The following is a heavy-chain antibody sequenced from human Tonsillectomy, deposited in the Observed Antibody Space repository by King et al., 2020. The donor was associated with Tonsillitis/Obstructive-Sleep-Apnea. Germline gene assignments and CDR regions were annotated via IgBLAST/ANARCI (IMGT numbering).Heavy chain of an antibody. CDR1: GYSFSGYY. Sequence: QLVQSGAEVKKPGASVKVSCKASGYSFSGYYMHWVRQAPGQGLEWMGWISPNTGGTKFAQKFQGRVTMTTDTSISTAYMELSSLRFDDTAVYFCAREKEVYGSPFDYWGQGTLVTVSS. CDR2: ISPNTGGT. CDR3: AREKEVYGSPFDY. V-gene: IGHV1-2*02. D-gene: IGHD2-15*01. J-gene: IGHJ4*02.